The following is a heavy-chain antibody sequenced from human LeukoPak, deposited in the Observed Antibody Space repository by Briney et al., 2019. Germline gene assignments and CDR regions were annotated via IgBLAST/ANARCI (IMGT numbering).Heavy chain of an antibody. CDR3: ARDGEVGTVTTFDY. Sequence: SVKVSCKASGGTFSSYAISWVRQAPGQGLEWMGGIIPIFGTANYAQKFQGRVTITADESTSTAYMELSSLRSEDTAVYYCARDGEVGTVTTFDYWGQGTLVTVSS. V-gene: IGHV1-69*01. CDR1: GGTFSSYA. CDR2: IIPIFGTA. J-gene: IGHJ4*02. D-gene: IGHD4-17*01.